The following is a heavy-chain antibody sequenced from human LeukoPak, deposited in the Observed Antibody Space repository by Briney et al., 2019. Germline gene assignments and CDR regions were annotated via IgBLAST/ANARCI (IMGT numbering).Heavy chain of an antibody. CDR1: GFTFRDYD. CDR2: ISIGDDT. Sequence: PGGSLRLSCAASGFTFRDYDMHWVRQVPGRGLEWVSAISIGDDTHYPDSVKGRFTISRENAKNSLYLQMNTLRDGDTAVYYCIRGGIRVSGIDAFDIWGQGTMVTVSS. J-gene: IGHJ3*02. D-gene: IGHD5/OR15-5a*01. CDR3: IRGGIRVSGIDAFDI. V-gene: IGHV3-13*01.